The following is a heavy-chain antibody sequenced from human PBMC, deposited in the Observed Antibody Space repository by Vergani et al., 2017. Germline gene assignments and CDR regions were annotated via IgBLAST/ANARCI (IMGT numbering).Heavy chain of an antibody. J-gene: IGHJ5*02. Sequence: QVQLVESGGGLVKPGGSLRLSCAASGFTFSDYYMSWIRQAPGKGLEWVSYISSSGSTIYYADSVKGRFTISRDNAKNSLYRQMNSLKTEDTAVYYFATLPLQTQQQVTSWGQGTLVTVSS. CDR1: GFTFSDYY. D-gene: IGHD6-13*01. CDR3: ATLPLQTQQQVTS. CDR2: ISSSGSTI. V-gene: IGHV3-11*04.